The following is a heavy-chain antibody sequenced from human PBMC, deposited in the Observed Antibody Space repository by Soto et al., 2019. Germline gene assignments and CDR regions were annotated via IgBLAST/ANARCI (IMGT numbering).Heavy chain of an antibody. CDR2: IYYTVST. V-gene: IGHV4-59*12. J-gene: IGHJ4*02. CDR3: ARGRHWLNY. D-gene: IGHD6-19*01. Sequence: QVQLQESGPGLVKPAETVSLTCTVSGGSISSFYWSWFRQPPGMGLEWIGFIYYTVSTNYTPSLESPDTISVNTSTNQFTLKLSSVTATDTAVYYGARGRHWLNYWGQGTLVTVTS. CDR1: GGSISSFY.